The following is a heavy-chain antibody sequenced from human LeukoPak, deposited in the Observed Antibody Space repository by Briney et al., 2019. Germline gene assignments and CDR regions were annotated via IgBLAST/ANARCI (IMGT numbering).Heavy chain of an antibody. CDR2: IYYSGST. J-gene: IGHJ4*02. CDR1: GGSISSYY. D-gene: IGHD6-13*01. CDR3: ARDKYSSSSLDY. Sequence: SETLSLTCTVSGGSISSYYWSWIRQPPGKGLEWIGYIYYSGSTNYNPSLKSRVTISVDTSKNQFSLKLSSVTAADTAVYYCARDKYSSSSLDYWGQGTLVTVSS. V-gene: IGHV4-59*01.